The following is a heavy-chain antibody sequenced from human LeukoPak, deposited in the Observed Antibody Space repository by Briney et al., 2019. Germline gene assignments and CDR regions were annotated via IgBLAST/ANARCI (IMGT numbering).Heavy chain of an antibody. Sequence: GGSLRLSCAASGFTFSSYAMSWVRQAPGKGLEWVANIKQDGSEKYYVDSVKGRFTISRDNAKNSLYLQMNSLRAEDTAVYYCARGRGYCSSTSCYFFGFDYWGQGTLVTVSS. J-gene: IGHJ4*02. CDR2: IKQDGSEK. CDR3: ARGRGYCSSTSCYFFGFDY. V-gene: IGHV3-7*03. D-gene: IGHD2-2*01. CDR1: GFTFSSYA.